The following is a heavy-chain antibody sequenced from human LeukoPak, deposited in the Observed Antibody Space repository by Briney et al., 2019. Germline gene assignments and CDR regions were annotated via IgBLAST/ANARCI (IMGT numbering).Heavy chain of an antibody. V-gene: IGHV4-59*08. J-gene: IGHJ3*02. CDR2: IYYSGST. Sequence: SETLSLTCTVSGGSISSYYWSWIQQPPGKGLEWIGYIYYSGSTNYNPSLKSRVTISVDTSKNQFSLKLSSVTAADTAVYYCARRADYYDSSGYYAAFDIWGQGTMVTVSS. CDR3: ARRADYYDSSGYYAAFDI. CDR1: GGSISSYY. D-gene: IGHD3-22*01.